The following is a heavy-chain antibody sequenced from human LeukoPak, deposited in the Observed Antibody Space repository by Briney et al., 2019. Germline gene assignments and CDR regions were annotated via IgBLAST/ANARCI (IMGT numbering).Heavy chain of an antibody. D-gene: IGHD2-15*01. CDR2: IKQDGSEK. CDR1: GFTFSSYA. CDR3: AREADQTKGNWFDP. Sequence: PGGSLRLSCAASGFTFSSYAMSWVRQAPGKGLEWVANIKQDGSEKYYVDSVKGRFTISRDNAKNSLYLQMNSLRAEDTAVYYCAREADQTKGNWFDPWGQGTLVTVSS. J-gene: IGHJ5*02. V-gene: IGHV3-7*01.